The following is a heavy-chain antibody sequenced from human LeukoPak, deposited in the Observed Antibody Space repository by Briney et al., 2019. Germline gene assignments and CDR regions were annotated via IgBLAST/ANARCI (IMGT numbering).Heavy chain of an antibody. CDR2: INPKSGGT. Sequence: ASVKVSCKASGYTFTGYYMHWVRQAPGQGLEWMGRINPKSGGTAYEQKFQGRVTMTRDTSTSTAYMELSRLRSDDTAVYYCARGGEVCSSSSCYRGHDYWGQGTLVTVSS. J-gene: IGHJ4*02. CDR1: GYTFTGYY. D-gene: IGHD2-2*01. CDR3: ARGGEVCSSSSCYRGHDY. V-gene: IGHV1-2*06.